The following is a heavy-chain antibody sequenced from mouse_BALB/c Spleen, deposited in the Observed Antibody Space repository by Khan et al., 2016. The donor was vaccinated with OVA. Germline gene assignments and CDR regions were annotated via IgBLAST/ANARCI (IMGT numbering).Heavy chain of an antibody. Sequence: EVKLEESGPGLVTPSQSLSLTCTVTGYSITSEYAWNWIRHFPGNKLEWMGYINYSGNTRYNPSLKSRISITRDTSKNQFFLQLNSVTTEDTATYFCARKDYYDYDPFPYWGQGTLVTVSA. D-gene: IGHD2-4*01. CDR1: GYSITSEYA. CDR2: INYSGNT. J-gene: IGHJ3*01. CDR3: ARKDYYDYDPFPY. V-gene: IGHV3-2*02.